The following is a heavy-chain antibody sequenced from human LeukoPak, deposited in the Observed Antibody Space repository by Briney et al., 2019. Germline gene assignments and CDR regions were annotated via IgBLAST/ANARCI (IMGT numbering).Heavy chain of an antibody. J-gene: IGHJ4*02. D-gene: IGHD3-22*01. CDR1: GGSISSYY. Sequence: PSETLSLTCTVSGGSISSYYWGWIRQPPGKGLEWIGSIYHSGSTYYNPSLKSRVTISVDKSKNQFSLKLSSVTAADTAVYYCARDPYYYDSSGYYWGQGTLVTVSS. V-gene: IGHV4-39*07. CDR3: ARDPYYYDSSGYY. CDR2: IYHSGST.